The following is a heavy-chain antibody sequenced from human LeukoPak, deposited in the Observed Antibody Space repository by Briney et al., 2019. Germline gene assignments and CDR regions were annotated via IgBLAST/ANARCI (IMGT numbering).Heavy chain of an antibody. CDR2: ISYDGSNK. J-gene: IGHJ4*02. Sequence: PGRSLRLSCAASGFTFSSYAMHRVRQAPGKGLEWVAVISYDGSNKYYADSVKGRFTISRDNSKNTLYLQMNSLRAEDTAVYYCASTKEWGQGTLVTVSS. V-gene: IGHV3-30-3*01. CDR1: GFTFSSYA. CDR3: ASTKE.